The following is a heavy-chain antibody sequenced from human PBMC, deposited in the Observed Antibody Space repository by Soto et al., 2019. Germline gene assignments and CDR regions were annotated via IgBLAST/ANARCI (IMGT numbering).Heavy chain of an antibody. Sequence: VKVSCKASGGTFSSYAISWVRQAPGQGLEWMGGIIPIFGTANYAQKFQGRVTITADKSTSTAYMELSSLRSEDTAVYYCARAPDYYDSSGYYLPFDYWGQGTLVTVSS. CDR1: GGTFSSYA. V-gene: IGHV1-69*13. J-gene: IGHJ4*02. D-gene: IGHD3-22*01. CDR3: ARAPDYYDSSGYYLPFDY. CDR2: IIPIFGTA.